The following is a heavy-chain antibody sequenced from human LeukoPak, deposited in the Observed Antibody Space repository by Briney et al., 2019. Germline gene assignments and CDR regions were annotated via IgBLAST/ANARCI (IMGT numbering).Heavy chain of an antibody. CDR1: GGSISSYY. V-gene: IGHV4-4*07. Sequence: SETLSLTRTVSGGSISSYYWSWIRQPAGKGLEWIGRIYTSGSTNYNPSLKSRVTMSVDTSKNQFSLKLSSVTAADTAVYYCAREADYYGSGDHYYYYMDVWGKGTTVTISS. J-gene: IGHJ6*03. CDR3: AREADYYGSGDHYYYYMDV. D-gene: IGHD3-10*01. CDR2: IYTSGST.